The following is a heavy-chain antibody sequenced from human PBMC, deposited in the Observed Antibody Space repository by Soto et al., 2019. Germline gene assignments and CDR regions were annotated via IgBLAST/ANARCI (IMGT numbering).Heavy chain of an antibody. CDR3: AGPAFDDYGDYWGFAP. J-gene: IGHJ5*02. Sequence: QVQLVESGGGLVKPGGSLRLSCAASGFTFSDCYMSWIRQAPGKGLEWLSYISTSGDTIYYADSVKGRFTISRDNAKNSLYLQMNGLRAEDTAVYYCAGPAFDDYGDYWGFAPWGQGTLVTVSS. CDR1: GFTFSDCY. CDR2: ISTSGDTI. V-gene: IGHV3-11*01. D-gene: IGHD4-17*01.